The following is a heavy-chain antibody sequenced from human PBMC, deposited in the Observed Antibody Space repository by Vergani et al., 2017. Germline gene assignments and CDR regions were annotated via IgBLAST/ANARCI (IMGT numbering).Heavy chain of an antibody. D-gene: IGHD3-10*01. V-gene: IGHV3-23*01. CDR3: AKQYFVSGNYLFDD. J-gene: IGHJ4*02. Sequence: EVQLLESGGGLVQPGGSLRLTCAASEFTFSNYAMHWVRQAPGKGLEWVSGISGSGVSAYYTDSVKGRFTISRDNSKNMLFLQMNNLRTEDTAIYYCAKQYFVSGNYLFDDWGQGTLVTVSS. CDR1: EFTFSNYA. CDR2: ISGSGVSA.